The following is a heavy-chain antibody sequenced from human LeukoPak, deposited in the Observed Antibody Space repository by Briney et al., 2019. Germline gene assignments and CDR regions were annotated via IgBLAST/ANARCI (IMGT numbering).Heavy chain of an antibody. CDR1: GFTFSSHW. D-gene: IGHD2-2*01. CDR3: ATDDKHAPSS. J-gene: IGHJ5*02. V-gene: IGHV3-74*01. Sequence: PGGSLRLSCAASGFTFSSHWMHWVRQAPGKGLMWVSHIINDGSYTTYADSVKGRFTISRDNAKNTVYLQMNSLRAEDTAVYYCATDDKHAPSSWGQGTLVTVSS. CDR2: IINDGSYT.